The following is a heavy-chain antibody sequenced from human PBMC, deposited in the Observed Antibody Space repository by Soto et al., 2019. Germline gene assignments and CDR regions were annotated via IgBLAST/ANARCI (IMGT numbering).Heavy chain of an antibody. CDR1: GASISTSYW. CDR2: IHYSGMT. V-gene: IGHV4-4*02. CDR3: TRALLKSLDY. J-gene: IGHJ4*02. Sequence: SETLSLTCAVSGASISTSYWWAWVRQSPGKGLEWIGEIHYSGMTNYNPSLKSRVSISLDKSKNQFSLNLNSVTAADTAMYYCTRALLKSLDYWGQGTLVTVSS. D-gene: IGHD3-9*01.